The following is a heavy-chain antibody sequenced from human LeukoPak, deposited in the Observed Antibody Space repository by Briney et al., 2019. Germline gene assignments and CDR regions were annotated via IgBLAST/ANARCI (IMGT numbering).Heavy chain of an antibody. Sequence: PGGSLRLSCAASGFTFTSYSMNWVRQAPGKGLECVSSISSSSNYIYYADSVKGRFTISRDNAKNSLYLQMNSLRAEDTAVYYCAREPGDSSGWSEWGQGTLVTVSS. V-gene: IGHV3-21*01. J-gene: IGHJ4*02. CDR2: ISSSSNYI. CDR3: AREPGDSSGWSE. CDR1: GFTFTSYS. D-gene: IGHD6-19*01.